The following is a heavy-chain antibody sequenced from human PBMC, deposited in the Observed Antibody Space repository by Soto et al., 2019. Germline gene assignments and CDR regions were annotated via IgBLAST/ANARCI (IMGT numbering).Heavy chain of an antibody. CDR3: ARDGRIETFDY. CDR2: ISYDGSNK. Sequence: QVQLVESGGGVVQPGRSLRLSCAASGFTFSSYAMHWVRQAPGKGLEWVAVISYDGSNKYYADSVKGRFTISRDNSKNTLYLQMTSLRAEDTAVYYCARDGRIETFDYWGQGTLVTVSS. J-gene: IGHJ4*02. D-gene: IGHD2-15*01. CDR1: GFTFSSYA. V-gene: IGHV3-30-3*01.